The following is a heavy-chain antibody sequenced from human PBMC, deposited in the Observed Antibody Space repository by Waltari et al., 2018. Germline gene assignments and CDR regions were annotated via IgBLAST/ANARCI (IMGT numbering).Heavy chain of an antibody. CDR3: ARVPTVTTGFGMDV. D-gene: IGHD4-17*01. J-gene: IGHJ6*02. CDR1: GYRFRTSW. Sequence: EVQLLQSGAELKKPGTSLKISCQGSGYRFRTSWIAWVRQKPGRGLAWMGIIYPGDSETRYSPSFQGQVILSADKSVSSAYLEWSSLKASDSGMYYCARVPTVTTGFGMDVWGQGTTVIVSS. V-gene: IGHV5-51*01. CDR2: IYPGDSET.